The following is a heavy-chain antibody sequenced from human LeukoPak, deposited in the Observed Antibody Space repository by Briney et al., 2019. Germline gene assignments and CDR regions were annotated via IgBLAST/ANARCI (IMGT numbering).Heavy chain of an antibody. CDR2: IYHSGST. D-gene: IGHD2-2*01. V-gene: IGHV4-38-2*02. Sequence: ASETLSLTCTVSGYSISSGYYWGWIRQPPGKGLEWIGSIYHSGSTYYNPSLKRRVTRSVDTSENQFSLKLSSVTAADTAVYYCASGTVVPAAPWGYFDYWGQGTLVTVSS. CDR3: ASGTVVPAAPWGYFDY. CDR1: GYSISSGYY. J-gene: IGHJ4*02.